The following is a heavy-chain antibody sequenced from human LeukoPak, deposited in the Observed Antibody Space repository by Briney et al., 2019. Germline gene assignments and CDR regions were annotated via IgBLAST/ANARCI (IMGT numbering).Heavy chain of an antibody. Sequence: PGGSLRLSCAASGFSFDDYAMHWVRQAPGKGLEWVAVISYDGSNKYYADSVKGRFTISRDNSKNTLYLQMNSLRAEDTAVYYCAKERLLSLYHFDYWGQGTLVTVSS. CDR3: AKERLLSLYHFDY. CDR1: GFSFDDYA. V-gene: IGHV3-30*18. J-gene: IGHJ4*02. D-gene: IGHD3-22*01. CDR2: ISYDGSNK.